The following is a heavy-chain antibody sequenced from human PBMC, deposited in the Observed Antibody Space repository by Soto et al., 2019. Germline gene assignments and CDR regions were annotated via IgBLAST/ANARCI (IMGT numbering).Heavy chain of an antibody. Sequence: QLQLREWGPGLERPSETLSLKCFVSGDSIDSHGSHWSWNRQSPGKGLEWIGTFAYTGTTYYPPPLRGRVTVSADKSKNQFSFKLTSVTAAATAVYYCARHPACNTDCGFDHWGQGTLVIVSS. D-gene: IGHD2-21*01. J-gene: IGHJ4*02. CDR3: ARHPACNTDCGFDH. CDR2: FAYTGTT. V-gene: IGHV4-39*01. CDR1: GDSIDSHGSH.